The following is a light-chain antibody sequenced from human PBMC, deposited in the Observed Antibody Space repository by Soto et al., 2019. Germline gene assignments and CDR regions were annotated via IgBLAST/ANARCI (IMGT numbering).Light chain of an antibody. Sequence: DIQLTQSPSSLSAAVGDRVTITCQASQDISKYLNWYQQKPGKAPKLLIYDASHLETGVPSRFSGSRAGTDFTFTISSLQPEDTATYYCQQIKGLPYTFGRGTKLEIK. CDR1: QDISKY. CDR2: DAS. V-gene: IGKV1-33*01. CDR3: QQIKGLPYT. J-gene: IGKJ2*01.